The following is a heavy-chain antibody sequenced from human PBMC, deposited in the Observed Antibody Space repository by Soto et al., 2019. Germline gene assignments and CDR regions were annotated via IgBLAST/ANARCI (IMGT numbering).Heavy chain of an antibody. Sequence: PGGSLRLSCAASGFSFGSYDAHWVRQAPGEGLEWVAFITYDGSQAYYADSVKGRFIISRDNSKSTLFLQMSSLRREDTGVYYXVKXGDFGSGGPDHCGQGTMATL. CDR2: ITYDGSQA. V-gene: IGHV3-30*18. J-gene: IGHJ4*02. D-gene: IGHD3-10*01. CDR1: GFSFGSYD. CDR3: VKXGDFGSGGPDH.